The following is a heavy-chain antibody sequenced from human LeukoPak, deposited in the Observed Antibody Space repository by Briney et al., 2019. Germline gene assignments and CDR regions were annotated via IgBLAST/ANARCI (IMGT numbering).Heavy chain of an antibody. Sequence: GGSLRLSCTASGFTFGDYAMSWVRQAPGKGLEGVGFIRSKAYGGTTEYAASVKGRFTISRDDSKSIAYLQMNSLKTEDTAVYYCTRLRGEYDILTGYHYYYGMDVWGKGTTVTVSS. CDR3: TRLRGEYDILTGYHYYYGMDV. CDR1: GFTFGDYA. V-gene: IGHV3-49*04. CDR2: IRSKAYGGTT. D-gene: IGHD3-9*01. J-gene: IGHJ6*04.